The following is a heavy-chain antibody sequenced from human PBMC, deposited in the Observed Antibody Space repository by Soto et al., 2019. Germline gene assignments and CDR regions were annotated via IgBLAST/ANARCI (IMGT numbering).Heavy chain of an antibody. V-gene: IGHV3-23*01. J-gene: IGHJ4*02. CDR2: ISGGGGSS. CDR3: AHNCAVHCHSVFFY. Sequence: EVQLLESGGGLVQPGGSLRLSCAASGFTFSNYAMSWVRQAPGKGLEWVSGISGGGGSSYYAASVKGRFTISRDNSKNTLYPQINSLRAEDTAVYYFAHNCAVHCHSVFFYWGQGTLVIVSS. D-gene: IGHD2-21*01. CDR1: GFTFSNYA.